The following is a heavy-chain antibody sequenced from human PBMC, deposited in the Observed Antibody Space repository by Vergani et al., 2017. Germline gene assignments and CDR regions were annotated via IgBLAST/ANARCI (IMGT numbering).Heavy chain of an antibody. V-gene: IGHV5-51*01. CDR2: IYPADSDT. J-gene: IGHJ4*02. Sequence: EVELVQSGPEMRKPGESLKISCKGSEYSFGNYWMGWVRQMPGKGLEWMGIIYPADSDTRYSPSFQGKVTIPADKYISTAFLQWDSLKASDTALYYCARHTTYTDSWGQGTLVTVSS. CDR3: ARHTTYTDS. D-gene: IGHD1-1*01. CDR1: EYSFGNYW.